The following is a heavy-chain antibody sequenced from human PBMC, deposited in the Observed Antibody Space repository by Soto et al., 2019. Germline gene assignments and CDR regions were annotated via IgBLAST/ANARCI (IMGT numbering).Heavy chain of an antibody. V-gene: IGHV3-23*04. CDR3: AKRWTFDY. CDR2: ISGSGGST. J-gene: IGHJ4*02. CDR1: GFTFSSYG. D-gene: IGHD2-15*01. Sequence: VQLVESGGGVVQPGRSLRLSCAASGFTFSSYGMHWVRQAPGKGLEWVSVISGSGGSTYYADSVKGRFTISRDNSKNTLYLQMNSLRAEDTAVYYCAKRWTFDYWGQGTLVTVSS.